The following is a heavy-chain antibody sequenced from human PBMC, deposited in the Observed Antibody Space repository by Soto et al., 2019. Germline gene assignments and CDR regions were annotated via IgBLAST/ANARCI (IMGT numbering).Heavy chain of an antibody. Sequence: QVQLQQWGAGLLKPSETLSLTCAVYGGSFSGYYWSWIRQPPGKGLEWIGEINHSGSTNYNPSLKSRVTISVDTSKNQFSLKLSSVTAADTAVYYCARGGGSCYPYWFDPWGQGTLVTVSS. V-gene: IGHV4-34*01. J-gene: IGHJ5*02. D-gene: IGHD2-15*01. CDR3: ARGGGSCYPYWFDP. CDR1: GGSFSGYY. CDR2: INHSGST.